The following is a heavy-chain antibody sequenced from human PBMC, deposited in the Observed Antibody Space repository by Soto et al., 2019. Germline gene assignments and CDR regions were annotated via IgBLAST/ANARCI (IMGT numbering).Heavy chain of an antibody. CDR3: ATVIPVGDVTAALLTGLDV. CDR2: IYYSGDT. CDR1: GDSISNSGYY. V-gene: IGHV4-39*01. D-gene: IGHD2-2*02. Sequence: SETLSLTCSVSGDSISNSGYYWGWIRQPPGKGLEWIGSIYYSGDTYYNPSLSSRVTVSVDTSKNQFSLKLTSVTAADTSVYFCATVIPVGDVTAALLTGLDVWGQGTTVT. J-gene: IGHJ6*02.